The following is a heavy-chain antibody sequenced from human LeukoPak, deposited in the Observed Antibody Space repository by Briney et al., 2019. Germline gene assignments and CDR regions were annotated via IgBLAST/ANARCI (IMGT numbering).Heavy chain of an antibody. D-gene: IGHD3-9*01. CDR3: ARDLPPGDYDILTGYYIGTGYYFDY. J-gene: IGHJ4*02. V-gene: IGHV1-2*02. Sequence: ASVKVSCKASGYTFTGYYMHWVRQAPGQGLEWMGWINPNSGGTNYAQKLQGRVTMTRDTSISTAYMELSRLRSDDTAVYYCARDLPPGDYDILTGYYIGTGYYFDYWGQGTLVTVSS. CDR1: GYTFTGYY. CDR2: INPNSGGT.